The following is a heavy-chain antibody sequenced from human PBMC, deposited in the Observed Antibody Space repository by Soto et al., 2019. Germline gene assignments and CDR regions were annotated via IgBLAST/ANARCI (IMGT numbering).Heavy chain of an antibody. J-gene: IGHJ4*02. CDR3: VRANYFDY. CDR1: GGSINSYY. CDR2: IYYRGTT. Sequence: KASETLSLTCTVSGGSINSYYWTWIRRFPGKRLEWIGNIYYRGTTNYNTFLKSRVSISVDTSKNQFSLKLSSVTAADTAIYYCVRANYFDYWGQGTLVTVSS. V-gene: IGHV4-59*01.